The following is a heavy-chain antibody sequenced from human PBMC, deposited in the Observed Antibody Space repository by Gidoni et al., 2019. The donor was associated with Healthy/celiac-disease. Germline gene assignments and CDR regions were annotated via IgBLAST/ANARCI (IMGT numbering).Heavy chain of an antibody. CDR3: AKATTDYGVYGMDV. CDR2: IGWNSGSI. Sequence: EVQLVESGGGLVQHGRSLRLSWAASGFTFDDYAMHWVRQAPGKGLEWVSVIGWNSGSIGYADSVKGRFTISRYNAKNSLYLQMNSLRAEDTALYYCAKATTDYGVYGMDVWGQGTTVTGLL. D-gene: IGHD4-17*01. CDR1: GFTFDDYA. V-gene: IGHV3-9*01. J-gene: IGHJ6*02.